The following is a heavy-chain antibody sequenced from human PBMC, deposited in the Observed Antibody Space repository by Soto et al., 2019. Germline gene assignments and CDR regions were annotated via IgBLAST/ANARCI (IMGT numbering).Heavy chain of an antibody. D-gene: IGHD7-27*01. Sequence: SETLSLTCSVSGDSISNLDYFWAWIRQPPGQALEYIGYIYKSATTYYNPSFESRVAISVDTSKSQFSLNVTSVTAADTAVYFCARGRYCLTGRCFPNWFDSWGQGALDTVSS. CDR2: IYKSATT. CDR3: ARGRYCLTGRCFPNWFDS. V-gene: IGHV4-30-4*01. J-gene: IGHJ5*01. CDR1: GDSISNLDYF.